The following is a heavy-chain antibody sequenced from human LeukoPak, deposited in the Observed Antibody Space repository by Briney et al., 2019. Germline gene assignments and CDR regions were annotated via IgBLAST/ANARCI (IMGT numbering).Heavy chain of an antibody. CDR2: ISTTSSYI. D-gene: IGHD1-26*01. CDR3: ARGGIITSYAFEI. Sequence: GALRLSCAASGFTFSSYSMNWVRQAPGKGLEWVSSISTTSSYIFYADSVRGRFTISRDNAKNSLYLQMDSLRAEDTAVYYCARGGIITSYAFEIWGQGTMVTVSS. J-gene: IGHJ3*02. CDR1: GFTFSSYS. V-gene: IGHV3-21*01.